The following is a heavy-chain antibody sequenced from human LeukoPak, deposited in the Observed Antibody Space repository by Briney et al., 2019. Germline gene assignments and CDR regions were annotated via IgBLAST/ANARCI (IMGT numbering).Heavy chain of an antibody. V-gene: IGHV3-7*01. CDR1: GFTFSSYS. J-gene: IGHJ1*01. CDR2: IKQDGSEK. D-gene: IGHD2-15*01. CDR3: ARVSDGWRTYFQH. Sequence: GGSLRLSCAASGFTFSSYSMNWVRRAPGKGLEWVANIKQDGSEKYYVDSVKGRFTISRDNAKNSLYLQMNSLRAEDTAVYYCARVSDGWRTYFQHRGQGTLVTVSS.